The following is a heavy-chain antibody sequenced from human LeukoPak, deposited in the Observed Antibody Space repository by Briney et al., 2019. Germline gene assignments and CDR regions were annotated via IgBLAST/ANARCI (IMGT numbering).Heavy chain of an antibody. D-gene: IGHD2-21*01. J-gene: IGHJ3*02. CDR2: IQDNERHI. CDR3: ANELWRGPTDAFDI. V-gene: IGHV3-30*02. CDR1: GFSLSSHG. Sequence: GGSLRLSCAAFGFSLSSHGMHWVRQAPGKGLEWVAFIQDNERHIYYTDSVKGRFTISRDNSKNTVYLQMDSLRSEDTAVYYCANELWRGPTDAFDIWGRGIMVTVSS.